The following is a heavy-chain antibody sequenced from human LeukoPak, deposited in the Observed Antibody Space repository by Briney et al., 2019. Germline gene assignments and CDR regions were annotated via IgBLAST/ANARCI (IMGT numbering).Heavy chain of an antibody. CDR3: ARHLPGWYYFDY. D-gene: IGHD6-19*01. Sequence: SETLSLTCTVSGGSISSSSSYWGWIRQPPGKGLEWVGSVYYSGNTYHNPSLKSRVTVSVDTSKNQFSLKLSSVTAADTAVYYCARHLPGWYYFDYWGQGTRVTVSS. CDR2: VYYSGNT. J-gene: IGHJ4*02. V-gene: IGHV4-39*01. CDR1: GGSISSSSSY.